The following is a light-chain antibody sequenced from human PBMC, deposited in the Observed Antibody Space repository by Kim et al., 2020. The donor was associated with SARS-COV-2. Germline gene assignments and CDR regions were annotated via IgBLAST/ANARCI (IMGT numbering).Light chain of an antibody. CDR1: QDIRKS. Sequence: DIQMTQSPSSLSASVGDRITITCQASQDIRKSLNWFQQKPGKAPKLLIHDASELGIGVSSRFSGSGSETYFTFTIDSLRPEDIAMYYCHQYNYLPYTFGGGTKVDIK. CDR2: DAS. CDR3: HQYNYLPYT. J-gene: IGKJ4*01. V-gene: IGKV1-33*01.